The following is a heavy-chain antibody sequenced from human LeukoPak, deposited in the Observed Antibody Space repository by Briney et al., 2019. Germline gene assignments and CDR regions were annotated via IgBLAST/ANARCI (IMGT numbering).Heavy chain of an antibody. CDR3: AKGDREGVAACTGFDS. J-gene: IGHJ4*02. CDR2: ISGGGGST. V-gene: IGHV3-23*01. D-gene: IGHD6-13*01. Sequence: GGSLTVSCAASGFTFSSYAMSWVRQAPGKGLEWVSAISGGGGSTFYANSVKGRFTFSRDNSKNTLSLQMNSLRFDDTAVYYCAKGDREGVAACTGFDSWGQGTLVTVSS. CDR1: GFTFSSYA.